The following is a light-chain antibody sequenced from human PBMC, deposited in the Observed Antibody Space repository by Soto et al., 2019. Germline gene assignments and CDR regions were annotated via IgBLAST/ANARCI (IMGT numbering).Light chain of an antibody. CDR1: SSDIGRFDV. CDR3: CAYVNSRSYV. J-gene: IGLJ1*01. CDR2: EGS. Sequence: QSVLTQPPSVSGSPGQSITVSCTGTSSDIGRFDVVSWYQQHPGQVPKLIIYEGSRRPSGVSSRFSGSKSGNTASLTISGLQAEDEADYYCCAYVNSRSYVFGSGTKVTVL. V-gene: IGLV2-23*01.